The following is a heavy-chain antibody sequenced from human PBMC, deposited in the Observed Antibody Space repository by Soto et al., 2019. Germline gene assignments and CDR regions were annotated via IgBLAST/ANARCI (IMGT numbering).Heavy chain of an antibody. J-gene: IGHJ5*02. D-gene: IGHD3-3*01. CDR1: GYTFTSYG. V-gene: IGHV1-18*01. CDR2: ISAYNGNT. CDR3: ARDAYYDFWSGSKRWFDP. Sequence: GASVKVSCKASGYTFTSYGISWVRQAPGQGLEWMGWISAYNGNTNYAQKLQGRVTMTTDTSTSTAYMELRSLRSDDTAVYYCARDAYYDFWSGSKRWFDPWGQGTLVTVSS.